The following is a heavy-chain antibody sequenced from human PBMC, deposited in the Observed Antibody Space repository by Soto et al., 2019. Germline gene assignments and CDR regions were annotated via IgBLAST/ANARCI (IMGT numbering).Heavy chain of an antibody. CDR2: IDPSDSYT. CDR3: ERSQLWDYYYGMDV. D-gene: IGHD5-18*01. V-gene: IGHV5-10-1*01. J-gene: IGHJ6*02. CDR1: GYSFTSYW. Sequence: XESLNISCKGSGYSFTSYWISWVRQMPGKGLEWMGRIDPSDSYTNYSPSFQGHVTISADKSISTAYLQWSSLKASDTAMYYCERSQLWDYYYGMDVWGQGTTVTVSS.